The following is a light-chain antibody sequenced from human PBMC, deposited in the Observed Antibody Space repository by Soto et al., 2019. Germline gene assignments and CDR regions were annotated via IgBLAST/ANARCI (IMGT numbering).Light chain of an antibody. CDR2: EGS. CDR3: NSYTSSTTLV. J-gene: IGLJ2*01. V-gene: IGLV2-14*02. Sequence: QSVLTQPASVSGSPGQSITISCTGTSSDVGSYNLVSWYQQHPGKAPKLMIYEGSKRPSGVSNRFTASKSGNTASLTISGLQAEDEADYYCNSYTSSTTLVFGGGTKVTVL. CDR1: SSDVGSYNL.